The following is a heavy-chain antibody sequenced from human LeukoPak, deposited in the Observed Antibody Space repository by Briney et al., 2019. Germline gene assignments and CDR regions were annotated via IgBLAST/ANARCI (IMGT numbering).Heavy chain of an antibody. CDR1: GFTFSSYE. D-gene: IGHD6-13*01. V-gene: IGHV3-48*03. Sequence: GGSLRLTCAVSGFTFSSYEMNWVRQAPGKGLEWVSNISDSGSIIYYADSVKGRFTVSRDNARKSLYLQMNSLRAEDTAVYYCARGGGAAAGTRIDYWGQGTLVTVSS. CDR2: ISDSGSII. J-gene: IGHJ4*02. CDR3: ARGGGAAAGTRIDY.